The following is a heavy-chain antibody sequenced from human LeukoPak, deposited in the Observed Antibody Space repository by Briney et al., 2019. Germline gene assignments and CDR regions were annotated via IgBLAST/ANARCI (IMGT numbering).Heavy chain of an antibody. D-gene: IGHD2-2*02. CDR2: IIPIFGTA. J-gene: IGHJ6*03. CDR1: GGTFSSYA. CDR3: ASLEVVVPAAISYYYYYMDV. V-gene: IGHV1-69*13. Sequence: SVKVSCKASGGTFSSYAISWVRQAPGQGLEWMGGIIPIFGTANYAQKFQGRVTITADESTSTAYMELSSLRSEDTAVYYRASLEVVVPAAISYYYYYMDVWGKGTTVTVSS.